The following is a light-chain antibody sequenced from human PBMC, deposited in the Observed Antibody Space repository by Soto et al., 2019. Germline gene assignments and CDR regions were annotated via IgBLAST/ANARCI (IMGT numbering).Light chain of an antibody. CDR3: QQSYSTPRT. Sequence: DIQMTQSPSSLSASVGDRVTITCRASQSISSYLSWYQQKPGKAPNLLIYAASSLQSGVPSRFSGSGSGTDFTLTISSLQPEYFATYYCQQSYSTPRTFGQGTKLEIK. CDR1: QSISSY. V-gene: IGKV1-39*01. CDR2: AAS. J-gene: IGKJ2*01.